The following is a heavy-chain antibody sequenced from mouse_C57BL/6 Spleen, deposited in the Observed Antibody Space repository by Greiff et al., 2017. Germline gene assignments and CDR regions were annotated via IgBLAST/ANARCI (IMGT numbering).Heavy chain of an antibody. Sequence: EVQLQESGGGLVKPGGSLKLSCAASGFTFSSYAMSWVRQTPEKRLEWVATISDGGSYTYYPDNVKGRFTIARDNAKNNLYLQMSHLTSEDTAMYYCARAVLGNWYFYVWGTGTTVTVSS. CDR3: ARAVLGNWYFYV. CDR2: ISDGGSYT. V-gene: IGHV5-4*01. CDR1: GFTFSSYA. D-gene: IGHD4-1*01. J-gene: IGHJ1*03.